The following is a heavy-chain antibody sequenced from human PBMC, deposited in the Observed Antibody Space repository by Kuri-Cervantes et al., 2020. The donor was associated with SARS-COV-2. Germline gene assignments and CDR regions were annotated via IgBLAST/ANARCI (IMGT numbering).Heavy chain of an antibody. CDR2: ISGSGGST. J-gene: IGHJ1*01. CDR3: AKVNIAAAGSKHFQH. Sequence: GESLKISCAASGFTVSSNYMSWVRQAPGKGLEWVSAISGSGGSTYYADSVKGRFTISRDNSKNTLYLQMNSLRAEDTAVYYCAKVNIAAAGSKHFQHWGQGTLVTVSS. CDR1: GFTVSSNY. D-gene: IGHD6-13*01. V-gene: IGHV3-23*01.